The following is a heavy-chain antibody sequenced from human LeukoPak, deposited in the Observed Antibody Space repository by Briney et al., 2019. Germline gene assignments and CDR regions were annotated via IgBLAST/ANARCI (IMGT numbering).Heavy chain of an antibody. CDR1: GGSISSGGYY. Sequence: RPSETLSLTCTVSGGSISSGGYYWSWIRQHPGKGLEWIGYIYYSGSTYYNPSLKSRVTISVDTSKNQFSLKLSSVTAADTAVYYCARSALGTLEWLSNFGYWGQGTLVTVSS. CDR3: ARSALGTLEWLSNFGY. CDR2: IYYSGST. D-gene: IGHD3-3*01. V-gene: IGHV4-31*03. J-gene: IGHJ4*02.